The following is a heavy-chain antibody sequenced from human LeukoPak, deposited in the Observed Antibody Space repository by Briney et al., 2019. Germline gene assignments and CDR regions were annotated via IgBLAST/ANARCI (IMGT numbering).Heavy chain of an antibody. CDR1: GGTFSSYA. CDR2: ISAYNGNT. Sequence: ASVKVSCKASGGTFSSYAISWVRQAPGQGLEWMGWISAYNGNTNYAQKLQGRVTMTTDTSTSTAYMELRSLRSDDTAVYYCARGGVRGVIIDPARDAFDIWGQGTMVTVSS. D-gene: IGHD3-10*01. V-gene: IGHV1-18*01. CDR3: ARGGVRGVIIDPARDAFDI. J-gene: IGHJ3*02.